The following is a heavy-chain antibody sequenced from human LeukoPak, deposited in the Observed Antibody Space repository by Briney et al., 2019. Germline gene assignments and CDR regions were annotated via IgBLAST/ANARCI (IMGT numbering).Heavy chain of an antibody. CDR2: ISSSGRSI. CDR3: ARDLVQLWSKDF. Sequence: GGSLRLPCAASGFTFSNYEFNWVRQAPGKGLEWVSYISSSGRSIYYADSVKGRFTISRDNAKNSLYLQMNSLRAEDTAVYYCARDLVQLWSKDFWGQGTLVTVSS. CDR1: GFTFSNYE. D-gene: IGHD5-18*01. J-gene: IGHJ4*02. V-gene: IGHV3-48*03.